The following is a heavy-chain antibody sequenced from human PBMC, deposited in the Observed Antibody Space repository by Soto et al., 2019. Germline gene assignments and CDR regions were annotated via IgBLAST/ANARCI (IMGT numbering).Heavy chain of an antibody. CDR3: ARQPQYYDFWSDIIYAGNWFDP. J-gene: IGHJ5*02. CDR2: IYYSGST. CDR1: GGSFSSGSYY. Sequence: PSETLSLTCTVSGGSFSSGSYYWSWIRQPPGKGLEWIGYIYYSGSTNYNPSLKSRVTISVDTSKNQFSLKLSSVTAADTAVYYCARQPQYYDFWSDIIYAGNWFDPWGQGTLVTVSS. D-gene: IGHD3-3*01. V-gene: IGHV4-61*01.